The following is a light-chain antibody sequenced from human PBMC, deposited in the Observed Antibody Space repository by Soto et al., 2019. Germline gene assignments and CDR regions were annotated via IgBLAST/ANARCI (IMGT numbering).Light chain of an antibody. J-gene: IGKJ5*01. CDR3: QQLNFYPLT. CDR2: AAS. CDR1: QDIAIY. Sequence: IQLTQSPSSLSASVGDRVTITCRASQDIAIYLAWYQQKPGEAPKLLIYAASTLYGGVPSRFSGSGSGTDFALTITSLQAEDFATYYCQQLNFYPLTFGQGTRLEIK. V-gene: IGKV1-9*01.